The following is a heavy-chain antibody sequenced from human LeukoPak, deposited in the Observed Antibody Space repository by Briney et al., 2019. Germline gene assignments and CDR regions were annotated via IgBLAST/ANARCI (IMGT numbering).Heavy chain of an antibody. V-gene: IGHV4-4*07. Sequence: PSETLSLTRTVSGGSISSYYWSWIRQPAGKGLEWIGRIYTSGSTNYNPSLKSRVTMSVDTSKNQFSLKLSSVTAADTAVYYCAREGEDLRFLEWLPRDGMDVWGQGTTVTVSS. CDR1: GGSISSYY. J-gene: IGHJ6*02. CDR3: AREGEDLRFLEWLPRDGMDV. CDR2: IYTSGST. D-gene: IGHD3-3*01.